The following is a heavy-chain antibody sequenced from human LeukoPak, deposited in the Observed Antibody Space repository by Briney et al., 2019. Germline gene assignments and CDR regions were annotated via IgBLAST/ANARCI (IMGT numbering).Heavy chain of an antibody. Sequence: SETLSLTCTVSGGSVSPHYWSWIRQPPGRGLEWIGYVFYSGITNYNPSLKSRVIISVDTSTNQLSLKLSSVTAADTAVYYCARHTDYGGNSGFEYRGQGTLVIVSS. CDR2: VFYSGIT. J-gene: IGHJ4*02. CDR1: GGSVSPHY. D-gene: IGHD4-23*01. CDR3: ARHTDYGGNSGFEY. V-gene: IGHV4-59*08.